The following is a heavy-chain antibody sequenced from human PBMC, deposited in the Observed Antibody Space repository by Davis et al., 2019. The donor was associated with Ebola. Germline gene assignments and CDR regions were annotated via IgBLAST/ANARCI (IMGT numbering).Heavy chain of an antibody. J-gene: IGHJ5*02. CDR2: INHSGST. CDR3: ARVRSYTWFDP. Sequence: SETLSLTCAVYGGSISGYYWSWIRQPPGKGLEWIGEINHSGSTNYNPSLKSRVTISVDTSKNQFSLKLSSVTAADTAVYYCARVRSYTWFDPWGQGTLVTVSS. D-gene: IGHD1-26*01. V-gene: IGHV4-34*01. CDR1: GGSISGYY.